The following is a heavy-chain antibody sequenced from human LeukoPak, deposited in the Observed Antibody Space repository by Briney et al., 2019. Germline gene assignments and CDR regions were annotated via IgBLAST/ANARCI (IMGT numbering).Heavy chain of an antibody. CDR3: IRQNDYGDFWFGY. CDR1: GFTFSGSA. D-gene: IGHD4-17*01. J-gene: IGHJ4*02. CDR2: IRSKANNYAT. V-gene: IGHV3-73*01. Sequence: GGSLRLSCAAPGFTFSGSAVNWVRQASGKGPEWVGRIRSKANNYATAYIVSVKGRFTISRDDSKNTAYLQMNSLKTEDTAVYYCIRQNDYGDFWFGYWGQGSLVTVSS.